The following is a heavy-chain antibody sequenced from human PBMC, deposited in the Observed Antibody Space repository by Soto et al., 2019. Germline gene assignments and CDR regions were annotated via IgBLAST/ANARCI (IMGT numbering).Heavy chain of an antibody. CDR3: VRQGIGKQHSLVDV. CDR2: NYNIGNT. Sequence: QVQLQESGPGLVKPSETLSLTCAVSTNSTTTHNCSWIRQTPGKGLKWIGYNYNIGNTSYNPSLNSRVTISMAYTRQVSLRLSAVTAADTAVSYCVRQGIGKQHSLVDVWGQGTTVTVSS. J-gene: IGHJ6*02. D-gene: IGHD1-1*01. V-gene: IGHV4-59*08. CDR1: TNSTTTHN.